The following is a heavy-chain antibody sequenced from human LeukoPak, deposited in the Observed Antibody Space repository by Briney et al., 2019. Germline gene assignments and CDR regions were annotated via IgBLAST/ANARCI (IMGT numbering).Heavy chain of an antibody. CDR1: GGSISSSSYY. D-gene: IGHD2-2*01. Sequence: SETLSLTCTVSGGSISSSSYYWSWIRQPPGKGLEWIGYIYYSGSTNYNPSLKSRVTISVDTSKNQFSLKLSSVTAADTAVYYCAKGRMTLPYIVVVPAAGPSAFDYWGQGTLVTVSS. CDR2: IYYSGST. CDR3: AKGRMTLPYIVVVPAAGPSAFDY. J-gene: IGHJ4*02. V-gene: IGHV4-61*05.